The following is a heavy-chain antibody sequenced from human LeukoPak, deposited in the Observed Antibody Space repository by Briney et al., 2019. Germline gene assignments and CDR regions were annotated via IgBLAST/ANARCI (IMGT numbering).Heavy chain of an antibody. Sequence: SETLSLTCTVSGGSVSSGSYYWSWIRQPPGKGLEWIGYIYYSGSTNYNPSLKSRVTISLDTSKNQFSLKLSSVTAADTAVYYCARDQGAGTIDYWGQGTLVTVSS. CDR2: IYYSGST. CDR1: GGSVSSGSYY. V-gene: IGHV4-61*01. CDR3: ARDQGAGTIDY. J-gene: IGHJ4*02. D-gene: IGHD6-19*01.